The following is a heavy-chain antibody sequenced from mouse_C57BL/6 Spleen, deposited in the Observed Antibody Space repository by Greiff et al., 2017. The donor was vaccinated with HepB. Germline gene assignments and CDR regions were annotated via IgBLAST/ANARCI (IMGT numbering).Heavy chain of an antibody. J-gene: IGHJ2*01. Sequence: QVQLQQPGAELVKPGASVKVSCKASGYTFTSYWMHWVKQRPGQGLEWIGRIHPSDSDTNYNQTFKGKAPLTVDKSSNTAYLQLSSLTSEDSAVYDCTIPRRDYYFDYWGQGTTLTVSS. CDR1: GYTFTSYW. V-gene: IGHV1-74*01. CDR2: IHPSDSDT. CDR3: TIPRRDYYFDY.